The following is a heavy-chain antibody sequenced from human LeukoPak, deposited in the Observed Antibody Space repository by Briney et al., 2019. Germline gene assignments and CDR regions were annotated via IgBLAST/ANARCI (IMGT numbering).Heavy chain of an antibody. D-gene: IGHD3-22*01. V-gene: IGHV4-30-2*01. J-gene: IGHJ4*02. CDR2: IYHSGST. CDR3: ARGIEYYYDSSGYFFDY. Sequence: SQTLSLTCAVPGGSISSGGYSWSWIRQPPGKGLEWIGYIYHSGSTYYNPSLKSRVTISVDRSKNQFSLKLSSVTAADTAVYYCARGIEYYYDSSGYFFDYWGQGTLVTVSS. CDR1: GGSISSGGYS.